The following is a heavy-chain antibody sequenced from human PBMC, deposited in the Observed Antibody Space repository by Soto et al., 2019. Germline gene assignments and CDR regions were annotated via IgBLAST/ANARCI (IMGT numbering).Heavy chain of an antibody. CDR3: ARGARNYYYFDY. Sequence: EVQLVESGGGLVQPGGSLRLSCAASGFSFSSYWMHWVRQAPGKGLVWVSRIYTDGSRADYADSVKGRFTISRDNAKNTVYLQVNGLGAEDTAVYYCARGARNYYYFDYWGQGTLVTVSS. D-gene: IGHD1-7*01. V-gene: IGHV3-74*02. CDR1: GFSFSSYW. J-gene: IGHJ4*02. CDR2: IYTDGSRA.